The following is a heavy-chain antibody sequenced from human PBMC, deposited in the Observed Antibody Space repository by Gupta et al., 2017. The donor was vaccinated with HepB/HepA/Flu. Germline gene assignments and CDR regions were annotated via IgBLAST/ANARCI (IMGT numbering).Heavy chain of an antibody. CDR1: GFTVSRYW. V-gene: IGHV3-74*01. D-gene: IGHD6-19*01. CDR2: INSDGSRT. CDR3: ASTGAGTRNAFDI. J-gene: IGHJ3*02. Sequence: EVQLVESGGGLVQPGGSLRLSCAASGFTVSRYWMHWVRQAPGKGLVWVSRINSDGSRTNCADAVKGRFTISRDNAKKTWFLQMEGLGEEDTDVYYCASTGAGTRNAFDIGGQGTMVTVYS.